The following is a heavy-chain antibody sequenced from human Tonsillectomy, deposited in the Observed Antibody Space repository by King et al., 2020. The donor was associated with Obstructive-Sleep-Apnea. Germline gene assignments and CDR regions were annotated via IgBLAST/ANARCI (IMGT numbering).Heavy chain of an antibody. CDR1: GFTFSSYA. D-gene: IGHD3-16*02. J-gene: IGHJ4*02. CDR3: ARDFTMIMLGGVIVD. CDR2: ISYDGSNK. Sequence: VQLVESGGGVVQPGRSLRLSCAASGFTFSSYAMHWVRQAPGKGLEWVAVISYDGSNKYYTDSVKGRFSISRDNSKNTLYLQMNSLRPEDTAMYYCARDFTMIMLGGVIVDWGQGTLVTVSS. V-gene: IGHV3-30*04.